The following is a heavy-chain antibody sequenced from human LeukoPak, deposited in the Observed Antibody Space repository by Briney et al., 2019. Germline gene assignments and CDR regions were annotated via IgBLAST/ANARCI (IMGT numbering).Heavy chain of an antibody. J-gene: IGHJ4*02. CDR3: ARGEKEYSSECYFDY. Sequence: ASVKVSCMASGGTFISYAISWVRQAPGQGLEWMGGIIPIFGTANYAQKFQGRVTITADESTSTAYMELSSLRSEDTAVYYCARGEKEYSSECYFDYWGQGTLVTVSS. V-gene: IGHV1-69*13. D-gene: IGHD6-6*01. CDR1: GGTFISYA. CDR2: IIPIFGTA.